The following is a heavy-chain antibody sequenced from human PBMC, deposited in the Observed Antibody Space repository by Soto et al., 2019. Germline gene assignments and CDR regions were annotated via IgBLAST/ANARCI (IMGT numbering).Heavy chain of an antibody. CDR1: GFTFSSYG. Sequence: QVQLVESGGGVVQPGRSLRLSCAASGFTFSSYGMHWVRQAPGKGLEWVAVISYDGSNKYYADSVKGRFTISRDNSKTTLYLQMNSLRAEDTAVYYCANADVWGQGTTVTVSS. V-gene: IGHV3-30*18. J-gene: IGHJ6*02. CDR2: ISYDGSNK. CDR3: ANADV.